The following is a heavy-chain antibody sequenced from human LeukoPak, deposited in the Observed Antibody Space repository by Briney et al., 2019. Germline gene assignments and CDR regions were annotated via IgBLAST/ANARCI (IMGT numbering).Heavy chain of an antibody. D-gene: IGHD3-3*01. CDR2: MNPKTCGT. CDR3: ARGPNYNLWSGSWTYHYMGV. Sequence: GVSVKVSCKPSVDTFSSHDFNWVLQATGQGLEWMGWMNPKTCGTGYAQKFQGRVTMTRDTSIGTAYMELSSLTSEDTAIYYCARGPNYNLWSGSWTYHYMGVWGEGTTVTVSS. CDR1: VDTFSSHD. J-gene: IGHJ6*03. V-gene: IGHV1-8*01.